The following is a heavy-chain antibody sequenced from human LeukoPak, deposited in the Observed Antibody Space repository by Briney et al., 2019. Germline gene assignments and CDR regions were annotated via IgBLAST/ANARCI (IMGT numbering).Heavy chain of an antibody. J-gene: IGHJ4*02. Sequence: PGGSLRFSCAASGFTFSSYAMHWVRQAPGNGLEWVALISYDESYKYYADSVKGRFTISRDNSKNTLYLQMNSLRAEDTAVYYCARVQWELLYPDYWGQGTLVTVSS. CDR2: ISYDESYK. V-gene: IGHV3-30-3*01. CDR1: GFTFSSYA. D-gene: IGHD1-26*01. CDR3: ARVQWELLYPDY.